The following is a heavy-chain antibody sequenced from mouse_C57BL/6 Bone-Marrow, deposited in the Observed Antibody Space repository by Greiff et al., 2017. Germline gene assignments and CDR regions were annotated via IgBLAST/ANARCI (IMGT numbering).Heavy chain of an antibody. V-gene: IGHV1-55*01. Sequence: VQLQQPGAELVKPGASVKMSCKASGYTFTSYWITWVKQRPGQGLEWIGDIYPGSGSTNYNEKFKSKATLTVDTSSSTAYMQLSSLTSEDSAVYYCARGGNYDYDAMDYWGQGTSVTVSS. CDR2: IYPGSGST. J-gene: IGHJ4*01. CDR1: GYTFTSYW. CDR3: ARGGNYDYDAMDY. D-gene: IGHD2-1*01.